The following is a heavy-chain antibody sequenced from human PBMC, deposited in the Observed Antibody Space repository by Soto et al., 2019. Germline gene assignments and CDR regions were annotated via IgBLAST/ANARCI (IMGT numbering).Heavy chain of an antibody. CDR3: ARDYGRGYSYGYSVDY. V-gene: IGHV3-30-3*01. D-gene: IGHD5-18*01. Sequence: GGSLRLSCAASGFTFSSYAMHWVRQAPGKGLEWVAVISYDGSNKYYADSVKGRFTISRDNSKNTLYLQMNSLRAEDTAVYYCARDYGRGYSYGYSVDYWGHGTLVTVSS. CDR1: GFTFSSYA. J-gene: IGHJ4*01. CDR2: ISYDGSNK.